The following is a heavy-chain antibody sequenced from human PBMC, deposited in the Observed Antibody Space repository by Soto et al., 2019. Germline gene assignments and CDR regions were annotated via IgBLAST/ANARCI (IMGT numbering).Heavy chain of an antibody. V-gene: IGHV4-4*02. Sequence: SETLSLTCAVSGGSISSSNWWSWVRQPPGKGLEWNGEIYHSGSTNYNPSLKSLVTISVDKSKNQFSLKLSSVTAADTAVYYCARGLDSSGYDLQYYYYYYGMDVWGQGTTVTVSS. D-gene: IGHD3-22*01. CDR1: GGSISSSNW. CDR3: ARGLDSSGYDLQYYYYYYGMDV. CDR2: IYHSGST. J-gene: IGHJ6*02.